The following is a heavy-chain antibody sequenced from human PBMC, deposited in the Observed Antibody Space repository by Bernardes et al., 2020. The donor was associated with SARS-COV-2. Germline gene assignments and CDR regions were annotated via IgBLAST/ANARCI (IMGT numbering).Heavy chain of an antibody. Sequence: GGSLRLSCAASGFTFTNHTMNWVRQAPGKGLEWVAVISFDANYEYYADSVKGRFSVSRDNSKNTLFLQMNSLRAEDTAIYYCAKDYCDADCDFFDYWGQGTLVSVSS. J-gene: IGHJ4*02. V-gene: IGHV3-30*18. D-gene: IGHD2-21*02. CDR1: GFTFTNHT. CDR3: AKDYCDADCDFFDY. CDR2: ISFDANYE.